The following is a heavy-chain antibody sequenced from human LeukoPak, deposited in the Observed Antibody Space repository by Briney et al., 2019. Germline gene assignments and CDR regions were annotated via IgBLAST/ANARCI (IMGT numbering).Heavy chain of an antibody. D-gene: IGHD6-6*01. CDR1: GFTFNSYS. CDR3: ARDDGGRHTSSLDY. CDR2: MTSGGETR. V-gene: IGHV3-48*04. J-gene: IGHJ4*02. Sequence: PGGSLRLSCAASGFTFNSYSMNWVRQAPGKGLEWVSYMTSGGETRYYADSVKGRFTISRDNAKNSLYLQMDSLRAEDTAVYYCARDDGGRHTSSLDYWGQGTLVAVSS.